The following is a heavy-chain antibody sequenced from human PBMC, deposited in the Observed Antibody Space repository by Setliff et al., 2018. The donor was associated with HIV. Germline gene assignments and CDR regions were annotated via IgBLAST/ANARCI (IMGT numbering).Heavy chain of an antibody. CDR3: ARGRAAAGTSQWLVLVP. CDR1: GGTFSSYA. D-gene: IGHD6-19*01. Sequence: ASVKVSCKASGGTFSSYAISWVRQAPGQGLEWMGGIIPILGIANYAQKFQGRVTITTDESTSTAYMELSSLRSEDTAVYYCARGRAAAGTSQWLVLVPWGQGTLVTVSS. CDR2: IIPILGIA. J-gene: IGHJ5*02. V-gene: IGHV1-69*10.